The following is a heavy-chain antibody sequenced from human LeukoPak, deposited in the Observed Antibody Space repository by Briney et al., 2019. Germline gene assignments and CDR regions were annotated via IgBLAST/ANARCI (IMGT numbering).Heavy chain of an antibody. D-gene: IGHD3-22*01. V-gene: IGHV1-69*05. CDR3: ARSPYYYDSSGYYLYYYYYMDV. Sequence: SVKVSCKASGGTFSSYAISWVRQAPGQGLEWMGGIIPIFGTANYAQKFQGRVTITTDESTSTAYMELSSLRSEDTAVYYCARSPYYYDSSGYYLYYYYYMDVWGKGTTVTVSS. J-gene: IGHJ6*03. CDR1: GGTFSSYA. CDR2: IIPIFGTA.